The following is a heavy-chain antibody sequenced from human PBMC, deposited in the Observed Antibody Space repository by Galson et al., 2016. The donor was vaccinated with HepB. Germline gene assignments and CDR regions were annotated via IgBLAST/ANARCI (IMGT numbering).Heavy chain of an antibody. CDR1: GFTFSTYA. D-gene: IGHD2-2*02. J-gene: IGHJ4*02. Sequence: SLRLSCAASGFTFSTYAMTWVRQAPGKGLEWISNIIGTGFHTYYAESVKGRFTVSRDNSNNTLYLQMNSLRVEDTAVYYCAKEACHDTGCYNYLDYWGQGILVTVS. CDR2: IIGTGFHT. V-gene: IGHV3-23*01. CDR3: AKEACHDTGCYNYLDY.